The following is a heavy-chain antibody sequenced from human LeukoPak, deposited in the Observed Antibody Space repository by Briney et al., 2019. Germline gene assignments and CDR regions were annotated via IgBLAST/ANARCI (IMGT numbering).Heavy chain of an antibody. CDR2: IIPIFGTA. CDR3: ARELASPSNSDEYYFDY. D-gene: IGHD4-11*01. V-gene: IGHV1-69*13. Sequence: SVKVSCKTSGGLFSNYAINWVRQAPGQGLEWMGGIIPIFGTAIYAQKFQGRVTITADESTSTAYVELSSLRSEDTAVYYCARELASPSNSDEYYFDYWGQGTLVTVSS. CDR1: GGLFSNYA. J-gene: IGHJ4*02.